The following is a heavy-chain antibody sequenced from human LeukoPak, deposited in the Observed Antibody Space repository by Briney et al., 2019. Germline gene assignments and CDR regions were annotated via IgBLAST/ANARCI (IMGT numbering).Heavy chain of an antibody. Sequence: ASVKVSCKASGGTFSSYAISWVRQAPGQGLEWMGGIIPIFGTANYAQKFQGRVTITADESTSTAYMELSSLRSEDTAVYYCARARIAAAGKWGMDVWGQGTTVTVSS. J-gene: IGHJ6*02. CDR3: ARARIAAAGKWGMDV. D-gene: IGHD6-13*01. V-gene: IGHV1-69*13. CDR1: GGTFSSYA. CDR2: IIPIFGTA.